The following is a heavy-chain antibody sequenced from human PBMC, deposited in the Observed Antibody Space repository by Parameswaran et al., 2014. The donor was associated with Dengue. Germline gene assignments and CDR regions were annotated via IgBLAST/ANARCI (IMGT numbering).Heavy chain of an antibody. V-gene: IGHV1-8*01. Sequence: WVRQAPGQGLEWMGWMNPNSGETGFAQKFQGRVTMTRNTSITTAYMELISLTSDDTAVYYCARGSTIVGATQGYWGQGTLVTVS. D-gene: IGHD1-26*01. J-gene: IGHJ4*02. CDR2: MNPNSGET. CDR3: ARGSTIVGATQGY.